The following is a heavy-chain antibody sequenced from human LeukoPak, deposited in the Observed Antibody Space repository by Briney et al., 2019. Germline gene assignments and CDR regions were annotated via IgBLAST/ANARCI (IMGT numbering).Heavy chain of an antibody. CDR3: ARAQAGDY. J-gene: IGHJ4*02. CDR2: IYHSGST. Sequence: SETLSLTCTVSGFSISSGYYWGWIRQPPGKGLEWIGSIYHSGSTYYNPSLKSRVTISVDTSKNQFSLKLSSVTAADTAVYYCARAQAGDYWGQGTPVTVSS. V-gene: IGHV4-38-2*02. CDR1: GFSISSGYY.